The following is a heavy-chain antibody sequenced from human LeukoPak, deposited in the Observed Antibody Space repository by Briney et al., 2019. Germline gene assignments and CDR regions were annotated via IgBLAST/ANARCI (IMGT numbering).Heavy chain of an antibody. CDR3: ARCLPDAFDI. Sequence: SETLSLTCTVSGGSISSSSYYWGWLRQPPGKGLEWIGSIYYSGSTYYNPSLKSRVTISVDTSKNQFSLKLSSVTAADTAVHYCARCLPDAFDIWGQGTMVTVSS. CDR2: IYYSGST. V-gene: IGHV4-39*01. CDR1: GGSISSSSYY. J-gene: IGHJ3*02.